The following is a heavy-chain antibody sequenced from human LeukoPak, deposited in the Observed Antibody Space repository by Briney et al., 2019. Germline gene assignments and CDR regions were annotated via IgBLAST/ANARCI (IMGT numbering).Heavy chain of an antibody. CDR2: ICGSGGST. Sequence: PGGSLRLSCAASGFTFSSYAMSWVRQAPGKGLEWVSAICGSGGSTYYADSVKGRFTISRDNSKNTLYLQMNSLRAEDTAVYCCAKDPCGVNCIYYFDLWGRGTLVTVSS. J-gene: IGHJ2*01. CDR1: GFTFSSYA. CDR3: AKDPCGVNCIYYFDL. D-gene: IGHD2-21*02. V-gene: IGHV3-23*01.